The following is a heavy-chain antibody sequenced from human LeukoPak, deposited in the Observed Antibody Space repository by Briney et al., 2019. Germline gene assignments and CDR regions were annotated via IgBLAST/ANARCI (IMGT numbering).Heavy chain of an antibody. J-gene: IGHJ6*02. CDR1: GGSISSYY. CDR2: MYTSGST. Sequence: SETLSLTCTVSGGSISSYYWSWIRQPAGKGLEWIGRMYTSGSTNYNPSLKSRVTMSVDTSKNQFSLKLSSVTAADTAVYYRARDDGDYEGSYGMDIWGQGTTVTVSS. CDR3: ARDDGDYEGSYGMDI. V-gene: IGHV4-4*07. D-gene: IGHD4-17*01.